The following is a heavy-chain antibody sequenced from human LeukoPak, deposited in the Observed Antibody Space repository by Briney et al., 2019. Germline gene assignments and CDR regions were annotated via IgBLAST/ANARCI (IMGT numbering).Heavy chain of an antibody. V-gene: IGHV4-59*01. J-gene: IGHJ6*03. CDR3: ARGSSRDSYGRPKFYYYYYMDV. D-gene: IGHD5-18*01. CDR1: GGSISSYY. CDR2: IYYSGST. Sequence: SETLSLTCTVSGGSISSYYWGWIRQPPGKGLEWIGYIYYSGSTNYNPSLKSRVTISVDTSKNQFSLKLSSVTAADTAVYYCARGSSRDSYGRPKFYYYYYMDVWGKGTTVTVSS.